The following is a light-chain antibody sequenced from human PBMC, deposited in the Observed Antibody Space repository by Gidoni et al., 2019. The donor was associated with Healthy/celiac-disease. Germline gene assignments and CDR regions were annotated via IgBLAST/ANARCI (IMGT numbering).Light chain of an antibody. J-gene: IGKJ1*01. CDR2: AAS. V-gene: IGKV1-39*01. Sequence: DIQMTQSPSSLSASVGDRVTITCRASQSISSYLNWYQQKPGKAPNLLIFAASSLLSGVPSRFSGSGSGTDFTLTISSLQPEDFATYYCQQSYSTPWTFGQGTKVEIK. CDR3: QQSYSTPWT. CDR1: QSISSY.